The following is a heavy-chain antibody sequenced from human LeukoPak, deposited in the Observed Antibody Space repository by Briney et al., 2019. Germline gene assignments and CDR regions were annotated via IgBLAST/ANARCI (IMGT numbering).Heavy chain of an antibody. J-gene: IGHJ4*02. V-gene: IGHV3-74*01. Sequence: GGSLRLSCAASGFTFSTYWMTWVRQTPGKGLVWVSRINSDGSATAYADSVKGRFTISRDNAENTLYLQMNSLRAEDTAVYYCARGTAGYHSSYFDYWGQGTLVTVSS. D-gene: IGHD3-16*02. CDR2: INSDGSAT. CDR3: ARGTAGYHSSYFDY. CDR1: GFTFSTYW.